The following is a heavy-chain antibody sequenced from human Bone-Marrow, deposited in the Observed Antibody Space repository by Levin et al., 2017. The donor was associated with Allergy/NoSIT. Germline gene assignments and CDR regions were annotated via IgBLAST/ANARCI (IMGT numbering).Heavy chain of an antibody. Sequence: SETLSLTCNVSGVSIKNNYYWAWIRQPPGKGLEWIGNIYFTEKTYYNPSLQSLVAISLDTSKNHFSLRLTYLTAADTAVYYGARSYSSSWSQAGDFDYWGQGILVAASS. V-gene: IGHV4-39*07. D-gene: IGHD6-13*01. CDR2: IYFTEKT. CDR3: ARSYSSSWSQAGDFDY. CDR1: GVSIKNNYY. J-gene: IGHJ4*02.